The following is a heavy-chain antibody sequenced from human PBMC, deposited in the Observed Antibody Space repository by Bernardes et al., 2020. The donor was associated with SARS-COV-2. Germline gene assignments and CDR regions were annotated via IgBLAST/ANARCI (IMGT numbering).Heavy chain of an antibody. V-gene: IGHV1-18*01. CDR2: ISAYNGNT. CDR3: ARDRGGRVWSGYYVGDPPFDY. CDR1: GYTFTSYG. D-gene: IGHD3-3*01. Sequence: ASVKVSCKASGYTFTSYGISWVRQAPGQGLEWMGWISAYNGNTNYAQKLQGRVTMTTDTSTSTAYMELRSMRSDDTAVYYCARDRGGRVWSGYYVGDPPFDYWGQGTLVTVSS. J-gene: IGHJ4*02.